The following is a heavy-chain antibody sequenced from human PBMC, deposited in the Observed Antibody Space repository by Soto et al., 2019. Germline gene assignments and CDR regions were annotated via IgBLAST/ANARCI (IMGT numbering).Heavy chain of an antibody. J-gene: IGHJ4*02. CDR1: GGSISSYY. CDR2: IYYSGSA. D-gene: IGHD5-18*01. Sequence: SETLSLTCTVSGGSISSYYWSWIRQPPGKGLELIGYIYYSGSANYNPSLKSRVTISVDTSKNQFSLKLSSVTAADTAVYYCARAYSYGYRLYIDDWGPGTLVTVAS. V-gene: IGHV4-59*08. CDR3: ARAYSYGYRLYIDD.